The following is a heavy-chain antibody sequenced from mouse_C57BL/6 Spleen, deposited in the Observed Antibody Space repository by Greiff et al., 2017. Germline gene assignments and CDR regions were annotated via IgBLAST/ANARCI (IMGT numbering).Heavy chain of an antibody. CDR1: GFTFSSYA. J-gene: IGHJ4*01. V-gene: IGHV5-9-1*02. CDR3: TREGKTAQATGYAMDY. CDR2: ISSGGDYI. Sequence: DVKLVESGEGLVKPGGSLKLSCAASGFTFSSYAMSWVRQTPEKRLEWVAYISSGGDYIYYADTVKGRFTISRDNARNTLYLQMSSLKSEDTAMYYCTREGKTAQATGYAMDYWGQGTSVTVSS. D-gene: IGHD3-2*02.